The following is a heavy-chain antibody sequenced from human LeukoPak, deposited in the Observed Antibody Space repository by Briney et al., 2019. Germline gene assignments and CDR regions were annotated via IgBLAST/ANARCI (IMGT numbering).Heavy chain of an antibody. J-gene: IGHJ3*02. D-gene: IGHD6-19*01. CDR3: AREVAAYDAFDI. CDR1: GGTFSSYA. CDR2: IIPIFGTA. Sequence: SVKVSCKASGGTFSSYAISWVRQAPGQGLEWMGGIIPIFGTANYAQRFQGRVTITADKSTSTAYMELSSLRSEDTAVYYCAREVAAYDAFDIWGQGTMVTVSS. V-gene: IGHV1-69*06.